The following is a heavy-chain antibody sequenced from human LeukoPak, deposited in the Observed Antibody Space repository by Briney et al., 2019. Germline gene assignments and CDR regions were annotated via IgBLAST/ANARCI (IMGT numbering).Heavy chain of an antibody. V-gene: IGHV1-8*03. J-gene: IGHJ6*03. D-gene: IGHD6-13*01. CDR3: ARGKASSSWYYYYYYMDV. CDR1: GYTFTSYD. Sequence: ASVKVSCKASGYTFTSYDINWVRQATGQGLEWMGWMNPNSGNTGYAQKFQGRVTITRNTSISTAYMELSSLRSEDTAVYYCARGKASSSWYYYYYYMDVWGKGTMVTVSS. CDR2: MNPNSGNT.